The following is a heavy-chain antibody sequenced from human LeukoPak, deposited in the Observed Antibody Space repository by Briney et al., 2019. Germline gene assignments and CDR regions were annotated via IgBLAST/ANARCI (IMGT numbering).Heavy chain of an antibody. Sequence: NPSETLSLTCTVSGGSISSSSYYWGWIRQPPGKGLEWIGRIYYSGSTYYNPSLKSRVTISVDTSKNQFSLKLSSVTAADTAVYYCVRWAALTTFDYWGQGTLVTVSS. CDR2: IYYSGST. J-gene: IGHJ4*02. V-gene: IGHV4-39*01. D-gene: IGHD6-6*01. CDR1: GGSISSSSYY. CDR3: VRWAALTTFDY.